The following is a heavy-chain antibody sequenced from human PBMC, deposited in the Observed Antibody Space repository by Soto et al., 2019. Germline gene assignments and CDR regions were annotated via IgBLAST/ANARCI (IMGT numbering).Heavy chain of an antibody. CDR1: GGSINSGDSY. CDR2: IYYSGST. Sequence: PSETLSLTCTVSGGSINSGDSYWTWIRQHPGKGLEWIGYIYYSGSTFYKPSLRSRLTISVDTSNNHFSLKLSSVTAADTAVYYCATYQVGAGFTSWGQGTLVTVSS. V-gene: IGHV4-31*03. D-gene: IGHD2-2*01. CDR3: ATYQVGAGFTS. J-gene: IGHJ5*02.